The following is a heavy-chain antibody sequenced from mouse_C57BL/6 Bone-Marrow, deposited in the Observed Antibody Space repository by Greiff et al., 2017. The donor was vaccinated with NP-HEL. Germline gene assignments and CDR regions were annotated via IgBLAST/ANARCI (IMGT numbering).Heavy chain of an antibody. CDR2: IYPRSGNT. CDR3: ARRRGYYGYDD. V-gene: IGHV1-81*01. CDR1: GYTFTSYG. Sequence: VMLVESGAELARPGASVQLSCKASGYTFTSYGISWVKQRTGQGLEWIGEIYPRSGNTYYNEKFKGKATLTADKSSSTAYMELRSLTSEDSAVYFCARRRGYYGYDDWGQGTTLTVSS. J-gene: IGHJ2*01. D-gene: IGHD2-2*01.